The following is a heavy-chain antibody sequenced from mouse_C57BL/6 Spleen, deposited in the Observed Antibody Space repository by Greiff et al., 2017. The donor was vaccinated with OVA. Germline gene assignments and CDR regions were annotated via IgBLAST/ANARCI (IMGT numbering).Heavy chain of an antibody. CDR2: INSDGGST. D-gene: IGHD1-1*01. Sequence: VQLKESGGGLVQPGESLKLSCESNEYEFPSHDMSWVRKTPEKRLELVAAINSDGGSTYYPDTMERRFIISRDNTKKTLYLQMSSLRSEDTALYYCASPHYYGSSYAWFAYWGQGTLVTVSA. V-gene: IGHV5-2*01. CDR3: ASPHYYGSSYAWFAY. CDR1: EYEFPSHD. J-gene: IGHJ3*01.